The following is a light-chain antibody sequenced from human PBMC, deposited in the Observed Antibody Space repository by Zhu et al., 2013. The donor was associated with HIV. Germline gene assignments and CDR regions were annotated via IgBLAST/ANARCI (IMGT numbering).Light chain of an antibody. V-gene: IGLV1-44*01. Sequence: QSVLTQPPSASGTPGQKVTMSCSGSSSNIGSNTVIWYQQVPGTAPKLLIYSNALRPSGVPDRFSGSKSGTSASLVISGLQSDDEADYYCQSYDTTLSGRVFGGGTKLTVL. CDR1: SSNIGSNT. J-gene: IGLJ3*02. CDR2: SNA. CDR3: QSYDTTLSGRV.